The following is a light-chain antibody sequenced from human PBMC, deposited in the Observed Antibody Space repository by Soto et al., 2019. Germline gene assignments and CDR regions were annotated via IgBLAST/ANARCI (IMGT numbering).Light chain of an antibody. CDR2: YDS. J-gene: IGLJ3*02. CDR3: QVWDSSSDHPV. CDR1: NIGSKS. V-gene: IGLV3-21*04. Sequence: SYELTQPPSVSVAPGTTARITCGGNNIGSKSVHWYQQKPGQAPVLVIYYDSDRPSGIPERFSGSNSGNTATLTISRVEAGDEADYYCQVWDSSSDHPVFGGGTKLTVL.